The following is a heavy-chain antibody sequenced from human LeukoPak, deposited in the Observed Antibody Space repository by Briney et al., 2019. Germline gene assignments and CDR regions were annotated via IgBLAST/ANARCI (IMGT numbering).Heavy chain of an antibody. CDR2: IYYSGST. D-gene: IGHD2-2*01. V-gene: IGHV4-39*01. Sequence: SETLSLTCTVSGGSISGSSYYWGWIRQPPGKGLEWIGSIYYSGSTYYKPSPKSRVTISVDTSKNQFSLKLSSVTAADTAVYYCARPPGFSTSFWDWGQGTLVIVSS. J-gene: IGHJ4*02. CDR3: ARPPGFSTSFWD. CDR1: GGSISGSSYY.